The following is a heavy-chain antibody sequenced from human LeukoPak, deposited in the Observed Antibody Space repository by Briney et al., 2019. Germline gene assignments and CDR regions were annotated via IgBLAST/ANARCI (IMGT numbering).Heavy chain of an antibody. CDR2: INPNSGGT. CDR1: GYTFTGYY. CDR3: ARDMAVAGSSGNDY. V-gene: IGHV1-2*02. Sequence: ASVKVSCKASGYTFTGYYMHWVRQASGQGLEWMGWINPNSGGTNYAQKFQGRVTMTRDTSISTAYMELSRLRSDDTAVYYCARDMAVAGSSGNDYWGQGTLVTVSS. J-gene: IGHJ4*02. D-gene: IGHD6-19*01.